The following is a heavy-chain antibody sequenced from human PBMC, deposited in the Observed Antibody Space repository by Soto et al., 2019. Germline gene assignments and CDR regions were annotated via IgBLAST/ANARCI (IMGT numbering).Heavy chain of an antibody. CDR1: GYNFMQYG. J-gene: IGHJ4*02. V-gene: IGHV1-18*01. D-gene: IGHD2-2*01. Sequence: QVQLVQSGPEMKMPGASVKVSCKGLGYNFMQYGINWVRQAAGQGREWVGWISPYSGYTHSAQKIYGRLTLTTDTAAATAYMELSVLRSADTAVYYCAREATVLIPAAQPSRFDSWGQGTLVTVSS. CDR3: AREATVLIPAAQPSRFDS. CDR2: ISPYSGYT.